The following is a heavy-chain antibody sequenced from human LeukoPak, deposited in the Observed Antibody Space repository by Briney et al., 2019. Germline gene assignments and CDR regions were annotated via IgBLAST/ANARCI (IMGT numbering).Heavy chain of an antibody. V-gene: IGHV3-7*04. CDR3: TRVGYIDEGIDY. CDR2: IKQDGSKK. Sequence: PGGSLRLSCVASGFPFSSYWMTWVRQAPRKGLEWVAIIKQDGSKKSYVDSVKGRFTISRDNAKNSLYLQMNSLRAEDTAIYYCTRVGYIDEGIDYWGQGTLVTVSS. D-gene: IGHD5-24*01. J-gene: IGHJ4*02. CDR1: GFPFSSYW.